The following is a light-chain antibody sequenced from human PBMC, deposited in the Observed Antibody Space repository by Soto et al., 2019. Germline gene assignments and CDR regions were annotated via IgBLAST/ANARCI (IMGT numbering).Light chain of an antibody. Sequence: QSALTQPPSASGSPGQSVTISCTGTSSDVGGYNYVSWYQHHPGKAPKLLIYEVNNRPSGVPDRFSGSKSGNTASLTVSGLQAADEADYYCSSYAGNKNVFGGGTKLTVL. J-gene: IGLJ2*01. V-gene: IGLV2-8*01. CDR1: SSDVGGYNY. CDR3: SSYAGNKNV. CDR2: EVN.